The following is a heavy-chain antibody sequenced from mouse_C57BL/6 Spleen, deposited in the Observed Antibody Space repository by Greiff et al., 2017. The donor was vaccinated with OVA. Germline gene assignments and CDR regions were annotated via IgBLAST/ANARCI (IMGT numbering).Heavy chain of an antibody. Sequence: VQLQQSGPGLVKPSQSLSLTCSVTGYSITSGYYWNWIRQFPGNKLEWMGYISYDGSNNYNPSLKNRISITRDTSKNQFFLKLNSVTTEDTATYYCARDGYYYGSSYNYAMDYWGQGTSVTVSS. V-gene: IGHV3-6*01. CDR3: ARDGYYYGSSYNYAMDY. D-gene: IGHD1-1*01. J-gene: IGHJ4*01. CDR1: GYSITSGYY. CDR2: ISYDGSN.